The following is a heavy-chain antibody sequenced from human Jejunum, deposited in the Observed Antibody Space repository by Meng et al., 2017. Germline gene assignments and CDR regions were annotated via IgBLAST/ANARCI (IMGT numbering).Heavy chain of an antibody. Sequence: EVECVGFGVGLVQPGGSLSLSCAASGFPFSTSSMHWVRQAPGKGLVWVSQIKPDGNTISYADSVRGRFTISRDNAKSTLYLEMNSLRAEDAAVYYCARDNDWVVWDYWGRGTLVTVSS. CDR1: GFPFSTSS. CDR2: IKPDGNTI. J-gene: IGHJ4*01. D-gene: IGHD1-1*01. V-gene: IGHV3-74*01. CDR3: ARDNDWVVWDY.